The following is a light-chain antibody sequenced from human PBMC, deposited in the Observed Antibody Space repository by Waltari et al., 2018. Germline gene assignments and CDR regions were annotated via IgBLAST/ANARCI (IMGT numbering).Light chain of an antibody. Sequence: QSALTQPRSVSGSPGQSVTISCPGTSSDVGGYNYVSWYQQHPGKAPKLMIYDVSKRPSGVPVRCSGSKSGNTASRTISGLQAEDEADYYCCSYAGSYTFVVFGGGTKLTVL. J-gene: IGLJ2*01. CDR3: CSYAGSYTFVV. CDR1: SSDVGGYNY. CDR2: DVS. V-gene: IGLV2-11*01.